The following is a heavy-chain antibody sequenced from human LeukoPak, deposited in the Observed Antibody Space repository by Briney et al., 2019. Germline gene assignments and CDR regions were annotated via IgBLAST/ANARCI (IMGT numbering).Heavy chain of an antibody. CDR3: ARGISGWYLFDY. V-gene: IGHV4-4*07. J-gene: IGHJ4*02. CDR2: IYTSGST. CDR1: GGSISRYY. Sequence: SETLSLTCTVSGGSISRYYWSWIRQPAGKGLQWIGRIYTSGSTNYNPSLKSRVTMSVDTSKNQFSLKLTSVTAADTAVYYCARGISGWYLFDYWGQGTLVTVSS. D-gene: IGHD6-19*01.